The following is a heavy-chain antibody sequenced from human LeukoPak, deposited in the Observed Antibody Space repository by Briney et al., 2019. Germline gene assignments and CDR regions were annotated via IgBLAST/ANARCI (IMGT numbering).Heavy chain of an antibody. CDR1: EFTFDDYT. CDR2: ISWDAGRT. J-gene: IGHJ4*02. V-gene: IGHV3-43*01. CDR3: AKADTTLDPFDH. Sequence: GGSLRLSCAASEFTFDDYTMHWVRQAPGKGLEWVSLISWDAGRTYYADSVKGRFTISRDNSKNSLYLQMNSLRTEDTALYYCAKADTTLDPFDHWGQGTLVTVSS. D-gene: IGHD5-18*01.